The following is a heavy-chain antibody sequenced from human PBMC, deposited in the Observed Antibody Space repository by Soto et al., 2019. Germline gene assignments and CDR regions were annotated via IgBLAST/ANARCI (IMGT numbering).Heavy chain of an antibody. CDR3: TTEGITIVENYGAFDI. CDR1: GFTFSNAW. CDR2: IKSKTDGGTT. D-gene: IGHD3-3*01. Sequence: PGGSLRLSCAASGFTFSNAWMSWVRQAPGKGQGRVGRIKSKTDGGTTDYAAPVKGRFTIPRDDSKNTLYLQMNSLKTEDTAVYYCTTEGITIVENYGAFDIWGQGTMVTVSS. J-gene: IGHJ3*02. V-gene: IGHV3-15*01.